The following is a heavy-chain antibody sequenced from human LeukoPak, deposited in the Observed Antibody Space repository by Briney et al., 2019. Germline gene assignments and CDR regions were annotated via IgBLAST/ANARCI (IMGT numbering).Heavy chain of an antibody. Sequence: GASVKVSCKASGGTFSSYAIRWVRQAPGQGLEWMGGIIPIFGTANYAQKFQGRVTITTDESTSTAYMELSSLRSEDTAVYYCASGGDPRVPPDYWGQGTLVTVSS. CDR1: GGTFSSYA. J-gene: IGHJ4*02. D-gene: IGHD2-2*01. V-gene: IGHV1-69*05. CDR3: ASGGDPRVPPDY. CDR2: IIPIFGTA.